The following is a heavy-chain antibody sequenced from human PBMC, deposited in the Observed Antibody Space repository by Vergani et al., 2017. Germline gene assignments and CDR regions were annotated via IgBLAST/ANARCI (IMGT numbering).Heavy chain of an antibody. V-gene: IGHV3-33*01. CDR2: TWYDGNNK. D-gene: IGHD1-14*01. Sequence: QVQLVESGGGVVQPARSLRLSCAASGFTFNQYGMHWVRPAPGRGLEWVAVTWYDGNNKQYADSVKGRFTISRDNSKSTMYLQMNSLRDEDTGVYYCAGDLRLLYNRFDPWGQGTLVTVSS. CDR1: GFTFNQYG. CDR3: AGDLRLLYNRFDP. J-gene: IGHJ5*02.